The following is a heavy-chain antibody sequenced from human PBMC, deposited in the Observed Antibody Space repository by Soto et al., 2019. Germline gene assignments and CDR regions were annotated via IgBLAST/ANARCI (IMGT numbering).Heavy chain of an antibody. Sequence: ASVKVSCKPSVGTFSSYSISWVRQAPGQGLEWMGGIIPIFGTANYAQKFQGRVTITADESTSTAYMELSSLRSEDTAVYYCARAVVAAYLSFYYYYGMDVWGQGTTVTVSS. J-gene: IGHJ6*02. CDR1: VGTFSSYS. CDR3: ARAVVAAYLSFYYYYGMDV. V-gene: IGHV1-69*13. CDR2: IIPIFGTA. D-gene: IGHD2-15*01.